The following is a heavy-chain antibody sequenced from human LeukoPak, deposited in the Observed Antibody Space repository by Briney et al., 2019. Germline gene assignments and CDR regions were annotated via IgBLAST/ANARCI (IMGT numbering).Heavy chain of an antibody. V-gene: IGHV1-2*02. Sequence: ASVKVSCKASGYTFTAYYMHWVRQAPGQGLEWMGWINPNSGGTNTSQKFQGRVTMTRNTSISTAYMELSSLRSEDTAVYYCAREDGGVGATVDWGQGTLVTVSS. D-gene: IGHD1-26*01. CDR1: GYTFTAYY. J-gene: IGHJ4*02. CDR3: AREDGGVGATVD. CDR2: INPNSGGT.